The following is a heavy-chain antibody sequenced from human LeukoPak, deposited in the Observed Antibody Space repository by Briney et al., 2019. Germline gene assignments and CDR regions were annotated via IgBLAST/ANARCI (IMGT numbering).Heavy chain of an antibody. J-gene: IGHJ4*02. CDR3: AKDQAGAILYFDY. V-gene: IGHV3-30*04. CDR2: ISYDGSNK. CDR1: GFTFSSYA. Sequence: PGGSLRLSCAASGFTFSSYAMHWVRQAPGKGLEWVAVISYDGSNKYYADSVKGRFTISRDNSKNTLYLQMSSLRAEDTALYYCAKDQAGAILYFDYWGQGTLVSASS. D-gene: IGHD1-26*01.